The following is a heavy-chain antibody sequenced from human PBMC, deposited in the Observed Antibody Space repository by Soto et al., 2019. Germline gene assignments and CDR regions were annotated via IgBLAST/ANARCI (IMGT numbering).Heavy chain of an antibody. CDR3: ATDLNWEQY. J-gene: IGHJ4*02. CDR2: IKPDGSER. Sequence: EVQLVESGGGLVQPGGSLRLSCAASGFTFGTYWMTWVRQAPGKGLECVGNIKPDGSERYSVDSVKGRFTISRDNAKNSLYLHMNSLRAEDTAVYYCATDLNWEQYWGQGTLVTVSS. D-gene: IGHD7-27*01. CDR1: GFTFGTYW. V-gene: IGHV3-7*04.